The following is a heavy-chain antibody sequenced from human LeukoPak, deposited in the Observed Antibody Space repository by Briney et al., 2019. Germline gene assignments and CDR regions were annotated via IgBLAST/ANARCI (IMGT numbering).Heavy chain of an antibody. D-gene: IGHD5-12*01. J-gene: IGHJ4*02. Sequence: SETLSLTCTVSGGSISNYYWSWIRQPPGKGLEWIGYIYYTGSTNYNPSLKSRVTISVDTSKNQFSLKLSSVTAADTAVYYCARLSGYSGYEPSSLDYWGQGTLVTVSS. CDR3: ARLSGYSGYEPSSLDY. V-gene: IGHV4-59*12. CDR2: IYYTGST. CDR1: GGSISNYY.